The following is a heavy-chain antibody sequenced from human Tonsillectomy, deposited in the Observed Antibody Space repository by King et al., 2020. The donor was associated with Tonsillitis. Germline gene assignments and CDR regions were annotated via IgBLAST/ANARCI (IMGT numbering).Heavy chain of an antibody. CDR1: GYTFIDYY. CDR2: INPNIGDT. CDR3: ARDGVPAALLRGWFDP. V-gene: IGHV1-2*02. D-gene: IGHD2-2*01. J-gene: IGHJ5*02. Sequence: QLVQSGAEVKKPGASVKVSCKASGYTFIDYYMHWVRQAPGQGLEWMGWINPNIGDTNFAQKFQGRVTMTRDTPNNIAYMELSNLRSDDTAVYYCARDGVPAALLRGWFDPWGQGTLVTVSS.